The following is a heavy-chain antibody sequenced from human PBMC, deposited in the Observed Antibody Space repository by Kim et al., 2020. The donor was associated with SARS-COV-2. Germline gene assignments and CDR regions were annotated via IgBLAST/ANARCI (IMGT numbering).Heavy chain of an antibody. Sequence: SETLSLICSVSGGSFRGTNYYWGWIRQSPGKGLEWIGSISHSDSTHYNPSLKSRVSIPIHTSKNQFSLRLTSVTAADTAPYYCARDGDGYTKYFDSWGQG. CDR3: ARDGDGYTKYFDS. CDR2: ISHSDST. CDR1: GGSFRGTNYY. D-gene: IGHD5-18*01. J-gene: IGHJ4*02. V-gene: IGHV4-39*07.